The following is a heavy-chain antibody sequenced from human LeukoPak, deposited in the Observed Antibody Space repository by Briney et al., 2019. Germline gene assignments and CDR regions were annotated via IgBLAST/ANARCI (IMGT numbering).Heavy chain of an antibody. J-gene: IGHJ4*02. CDR3: ARCPATYYYDSSGYYPDY. D-gene: IGHD3-22*01. Sequence: PGGSLRLSCAASGFTFSSYAMSWVRQAPGKGLEWVSAISGSGGSTYYADSVKGRFTISRDNAKNSLYLQMNSLRAEDTAVYYCARCPATYYYDSSGYYPDYWGQGTLVTVSS. CDR1: GFTFSSYA. V-gene: IGHV3-23*01. CDR2: ISGSGGST.